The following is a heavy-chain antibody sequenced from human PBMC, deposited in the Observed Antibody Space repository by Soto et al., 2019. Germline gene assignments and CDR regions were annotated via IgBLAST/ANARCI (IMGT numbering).Heavy chain of an antibody. J-gene: IGHJ3*02. CDR1: GGTFSSYA. CDR3: ARDTISAAVDAFDI. V-gene: IGHV1-69*13. CDR2: IIPIFGTA. D-gene: IGHD3-3*01. Sequence: SVKVSCKASGGTFSSYAISWVRQAPGQGLEWMGGIIPIFGTANYAQKFQGRVTITADESTSTAYMELSSLRSEDTAVYYCARDTISAAVDAFDIWGQGTMVTVSS.